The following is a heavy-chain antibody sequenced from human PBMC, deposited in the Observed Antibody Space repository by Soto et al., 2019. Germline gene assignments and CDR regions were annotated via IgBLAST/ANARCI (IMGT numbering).Heavy chain of an antibody. CDR3: AREEPGWLQLPPFDY. V-gene: IGHV1-18*01. J-gene: IGHJ4*02. CDR2: ISAYNGNT. CDR1: GYTFTSYG. Sequence: QVQLVQSGAEVKKPGASVKVSCKASGYTFTSYGISWVRQAPGQGLEWMGWISAYNGNTNYAQKLQGRVTMTTDTSTSTGYMELRSLRSEGTAVYYCAREEPGWLQLPPFDYWGQGTLVTVSS. D-gene: IGHD5-12*01.